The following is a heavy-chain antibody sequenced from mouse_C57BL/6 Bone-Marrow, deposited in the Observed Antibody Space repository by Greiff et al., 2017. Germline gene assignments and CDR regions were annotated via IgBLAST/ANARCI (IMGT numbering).Heavy chain of an antibody. J-gene: IGHJ2*01. CDR1: GYTFTSYG. D-gene: IGHD1-1*01. CDR3: ASFYYYGSSYDY. CDR2: IYPRSGNT. V-gene: IGHV1-81*01. Sequence: VMLVESGAELARPGASVKLSCKASGYTFTSYGISWVKQRTGQGLEWIGEIYPRSGNTYYNEKFKGKATLTADKSSSTAYMELRSLTSEDSAVYFCASFYYYGSSYDYWGQGTTLTVSS.